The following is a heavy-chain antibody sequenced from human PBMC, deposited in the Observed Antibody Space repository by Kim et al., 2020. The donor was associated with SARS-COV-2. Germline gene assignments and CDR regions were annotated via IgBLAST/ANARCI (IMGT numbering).Heavy chain of an antibody. V-gene: IGHV3-23*01. J-gene: IGHJ4*02. CDR3: AKGGRPIVAVAGTNF. Sequence: DSVKGRFTISRDNSKNTLYLQMNSLRAEDTAVYYCAKGGRPIVAVAGTNFWGQGTLVTVSS. D-gene: IGHD6-19*01.